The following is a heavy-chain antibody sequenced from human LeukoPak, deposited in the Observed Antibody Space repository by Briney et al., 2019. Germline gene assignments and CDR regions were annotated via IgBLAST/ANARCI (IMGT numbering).Heavy chain of an antibody. J-gene: IGHJ3*02. D-gene: IGHD6-19*01. CDR3: ARDPSSGWPIVDAFDI. CDR1: GDSVSSNSAA. V-gene: IGHV6-1*01. Sequence: SQTLSLTCAISGDSVSSNSAAWNWIRQSPSRGLEWLGRTYYRSKWYNDYAVSVKSRITINPDTPKNQFSLQLNSVTPEDTAVYYCARDPSSGWPIVDAFDIWGQGTMVTVSS. CDR2: TYYRSKWYN.